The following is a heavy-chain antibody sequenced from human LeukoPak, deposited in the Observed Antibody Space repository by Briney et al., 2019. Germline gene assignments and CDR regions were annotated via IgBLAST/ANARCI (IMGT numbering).Heavy chain of an antibody. D-gene: IGHD2-2*02. Sequence: PSETLSLTCAVYGGSFSGYYWSWIRQPPGKGLEWIGEINHSGSTNYNPSLKSRVTISVDASKNQFSLKLSSVTAADTAVYYCARGSTREVVPAAIDYWGQGTLVTVSS. J-gene: IGHJ4*02. CDR2: INHSGST. CDR3: ARGSTREVVPAAIDY. V-gene: IGHV4-34*01. CDR1: GGSFSGYY.